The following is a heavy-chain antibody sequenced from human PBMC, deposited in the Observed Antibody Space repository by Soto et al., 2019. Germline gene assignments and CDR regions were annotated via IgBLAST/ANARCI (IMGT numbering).Heavy chain of an antibody. CDR3: ARARGAATARDY. D-gene: IGHD6-13*01. CDR2: IYYRWST. Sequence: SETLSLTCTVSGGSVSSGSHYLSWIRHPPGKGLEWIGYIYYRWSTNYNPSLKSRVTISADTSKNQFSLKLSSVTAADTAVYYCARARGAATARDYWGQGTMVTVSS. CDR1: GGSVSSGSHY. V-gene: IGHV4-61*01. J-gene: IGHJ4*02.